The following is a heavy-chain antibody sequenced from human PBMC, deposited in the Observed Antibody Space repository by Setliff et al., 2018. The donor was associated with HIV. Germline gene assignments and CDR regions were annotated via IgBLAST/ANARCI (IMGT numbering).Heavy chain of an antibody. CDR3: ATLDHSGGNFLAY. D-gene: IGHD2-21*02. Sequence: PSETLSLTCTVSGGSVNDFYCNWIRQPPGKGPEWIGYIHSSGSTIYNHSLKSRITIALETSKEQCSLELSSATAADTAVYYCATLDHSGGNFLAYWGQGSLVTVSS. CDR1: GGSVNDFY. J-gene: IGHJ4*02. CDR2: IHSSGST. V-gene: IGHV4-4*09.